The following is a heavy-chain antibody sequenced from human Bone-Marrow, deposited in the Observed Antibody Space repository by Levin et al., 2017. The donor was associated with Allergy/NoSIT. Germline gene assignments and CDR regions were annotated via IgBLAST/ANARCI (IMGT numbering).Heavy chain of an antibody. CDR2: INHSGST. Sequence: PSETLSLTCAVYGGSFSGYYWSWIRQPPGKGLEWIGEINHSGSTNYNPSLKSRVTISVDTSKNQFSLKLSSVTAADTAVYYCARRCMLLRGYYYYGMDVWGQGTTVTVSS. J-gene: IGHJ6*02. CDR3: ARRCMLLRGYYYYGMDV. CDR1: GGSFSGYY. D-gene: IGHD2-8*01. V-gene: IGHV4-34*01.